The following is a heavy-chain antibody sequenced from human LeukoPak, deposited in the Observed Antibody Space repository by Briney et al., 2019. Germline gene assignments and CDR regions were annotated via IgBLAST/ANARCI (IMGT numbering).Heavy chain of an antibody. CDR2: MNPNNGDT. CDR3: ARGFMDYDSSDFAFSCY. J-gene: IGHJ4*02. CDR1: GYTFTSYD. V-gene: IGHV1-8*01. D-gene: IGHD3-22*01. Sequence: GALVKVSCKASGYTFTSYDITWVRQAAGQGLEWMGWMNPNNGDTGYAQKFRGRVTMTRDTSITTAYMELSSLRSDDTAVYYCARGFMDYDSSDFAFSCYWGQGTLVTVSS.